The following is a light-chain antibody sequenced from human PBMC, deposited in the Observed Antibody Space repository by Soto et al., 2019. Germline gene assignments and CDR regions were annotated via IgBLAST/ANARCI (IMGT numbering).Light chain of an antibody. CDR1: SSDVGAYNF. CDR3: SSYTTSAPYV. Sequence: QSVRTHPAGESGSPGQSITISCTGTSSDVGAYNFVSWYQHHPGRAPKLIIYEVTIRPSGVSNRFSGSKSGNTASLTISGLQAEDEADYYCSSYTTSAPYVFGSGTKVTVL. V-gene: IGLV2-14*01. J-gene: IGLJ1*01. CDR2: EVT.